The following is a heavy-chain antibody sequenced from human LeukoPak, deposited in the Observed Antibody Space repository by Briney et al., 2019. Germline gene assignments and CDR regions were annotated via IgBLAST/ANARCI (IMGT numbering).Heavy chain of an antibody. D-gene: IGHD3-10*01. CDR1: GFTFASYA. CDR2: ISSDGTTE. V-gene: IGHV3-30-3*01. Sequence: KTGGSLRLSCAGSGFTFASYAVHWVRQAPGKRLEWVAFISSDGTTEHYRDSVKGRLTLSRDNSKNTVSLQMNSLGTEDTAVYYCARGRNSGSFIIDYWGQGTLVAVSS. CDR3: ARGRNSGSFIIDY. J-gene: IGHJ4*02.